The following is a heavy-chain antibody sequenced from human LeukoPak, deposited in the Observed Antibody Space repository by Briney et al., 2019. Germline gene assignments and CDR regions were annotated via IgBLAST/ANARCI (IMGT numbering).Heavy chain of an antibody. CDR3: ARESDLSHYDRTDY. Sequence: SETLSLTCAVSGGPITSNNYYWSWIRQPPGKGLEWIGRISSSGSTTYNPTLKSRVTISADTSKNQLSLKLNSVTAADTAVYYCARESDLSHYDRTDYWGQGTLVTVSS. CDR2: ISSSGST. J-gene: IGHJ4*02. CDR1: GGPITSNNYY. D-gene: IGHD3-22*01. V-gene: IGHV4-61*02.